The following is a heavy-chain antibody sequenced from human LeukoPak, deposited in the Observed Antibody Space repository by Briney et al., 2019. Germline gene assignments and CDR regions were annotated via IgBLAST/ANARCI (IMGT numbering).Heavy chain of an antibody. V-gene: IGHV3-23*01. J-gene: IGHJ4*02. Sequence: PGGSLILSCAASGFTFSSYAMSWVRQAPGKGLEWVSTIGAGGGSTFYADSVKGRFTISRDNAKNTLYLQMNSLRAEDTAVYYCARDQLYCTGGYCYFDSWGQGTLVTVSS. CDR3: ARDQLYCTGGYCYFDS. CDR2: IGAGGGST. CDR1: GFTFSSYA. D-gene: IGHD2-8*02.